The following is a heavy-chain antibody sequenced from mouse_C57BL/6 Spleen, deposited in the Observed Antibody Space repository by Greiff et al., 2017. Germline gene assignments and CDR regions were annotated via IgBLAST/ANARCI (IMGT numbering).Heavy chain of an antibody. V-gene: IGHV1-15*01. CDR3: TRSTRGFDY. CDR1: GYTFTDYE. J-gene: IGHJ2*01. Sequence: QVQLQQSGAELVRPGASVTLSCKASGYTFTDYEMHWVKQTPVHGLEWIGAIDPETGGTAYNQKFKGKAILTADKSSSTAYMELRSLTSEDSAVYYCTRSTRGFDYGGQGTTLTVSS. D-gene: IGHD2-1*01. CDR2: IDPETGGT.